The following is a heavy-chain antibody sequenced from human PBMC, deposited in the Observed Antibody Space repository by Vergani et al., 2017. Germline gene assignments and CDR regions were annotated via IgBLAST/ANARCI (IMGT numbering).Heavy chain of an antibody. V-gene: IGHV4-38-2*02. J-gene: IGHJ2*01. D-gene: IGHD1-26*01. CDR1: GYSISSGYY. Sequence: QVQLQESGPGLVKPSETLSLTCGVSGYSISSGYYWGWIRQPPGKGLEWIGNIYHSGNTYYNPSLKSRVTISVDTSKNQFSLKLSSVTAADTAVYYCARDAMRAEVDTLLDWYFDLWGRGTLVTVSS. CDR2: IYHSGNT. CDR3: ARDAMRAEVDTLLDWYFDL.